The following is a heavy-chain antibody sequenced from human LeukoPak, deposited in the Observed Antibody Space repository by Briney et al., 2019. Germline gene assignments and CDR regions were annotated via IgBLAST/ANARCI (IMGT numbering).Heavy chain of an antibody. CDR2: IYTSGST. CDR1: GGSISSYY. CDR3: ASSAVVSYPDAFDI. V-gene: IGHV4-4*07. Sequence: SETLSLTCTVSGGSISSYYWSWIRRPAGKGLEWIGRIYTSGSTNYNPSLKSRVTMSVDTSKNQFSLKLSSVTAADTAVYYCASSAVVSYPDAFDIWGQGTMVTVSS. D-gene: IGHD3-22*01. J-gene: IGHJ3*02.